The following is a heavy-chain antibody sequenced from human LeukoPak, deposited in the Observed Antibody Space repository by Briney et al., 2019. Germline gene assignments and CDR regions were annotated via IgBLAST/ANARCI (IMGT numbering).Heavy chain of an antibody. J-gene: IGHJ4*02. Sequence: TSETLSLTCTVSGGSISSYYWSWIRQPPGMGLEWIGYIYYSGSTNYNPSLKSRVTISVDTSKNHFSLKLSSVTAADTAVYYCARHAIDSSGYYLDYFDYWGQGTLVTVSS. V-gene: IGHV4-59*08. CDR3: ARHAIDSSGYYLDYFDY. D-gene: IGHD3-22*01. CDR2: IYYSGST. CDR1: GGSISSYY.